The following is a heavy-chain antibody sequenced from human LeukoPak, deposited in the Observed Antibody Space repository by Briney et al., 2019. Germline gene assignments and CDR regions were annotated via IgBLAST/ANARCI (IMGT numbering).Heavy chain of an antibody. Sequence: SETLSLTCAVYGGSFSGYYWSWIRQPPGKGLEWIGEINHSGSTNYNPSLKSRVTISVDTSKNQFSLKLSSVTAADTAVYYCARSGRGSGSYYNSGGPGVFDYWGQGTLVTVSS. CDR1: GGSFSGYY. CDR3: ARSGRGSGSYYNSGGPGVFDY. V-gene: IGHV4-34*01. D-gene: IGHD3-10*01. CDR2: INHSGST. J-gene: IGHJ4*02.